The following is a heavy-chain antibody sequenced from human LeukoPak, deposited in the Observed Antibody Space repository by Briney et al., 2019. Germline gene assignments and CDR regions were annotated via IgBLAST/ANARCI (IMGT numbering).Heavy chain of an antibody. CDR3: VKVSSTVGATYFDY. CDR2: VTSDGGTT. CDR1: GFTFSTYA. V-gene: IGHV3-64D*06. J-gene: IGHJ4*02. D-gene: IGHD1-26*01. Sequence: GGSLRLSCSASGFTFSTYAMHWVRQAPGEELEYISGVTSDGGTTYHADSVKGRFTISRDNSKNTLYLQMSSLGVEDTAVYYCVKVSSTVGATYFDYWGQGTLVTVSS.